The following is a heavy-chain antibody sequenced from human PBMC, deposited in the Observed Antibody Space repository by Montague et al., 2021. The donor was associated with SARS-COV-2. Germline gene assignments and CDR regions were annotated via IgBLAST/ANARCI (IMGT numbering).Heavy chain of an antibody. Sequence: TLSLTCTASGGSIASGYNYWSWIRQPAGRGLEWIGRMHSSGSTDYNPSLKSRVTISVDLSKNQFSLKLNSVTAADTAVYYCARAGHYYDSSGNWNAFHVWGQGTLVTVSS. CDR2: MHSSGST. V-gene: IGHV4-61*02. CDR1: GGSIASGYNY. J-gene: IGHJ3*01. D-gene: IGHD3-22*01. CDR3: ARAGHYYDSSGNWNAFHV.